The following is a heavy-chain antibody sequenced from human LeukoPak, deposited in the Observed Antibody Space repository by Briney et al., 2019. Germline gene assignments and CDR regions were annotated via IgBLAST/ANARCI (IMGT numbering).Heavy chain of an antibody. V-gene: IGHV3-11*04. Sequence: GGSLRLSCAASGFAFSDHYMNWVRQAPGKGLEWVSYISSSGSTIYYADSVKGRFTISRDNAKNSLYLQMNSLRAEDTAVYYCAELGITMIGGVWGKGTTVTISS. CDR2: ISSSGSTI. J-gene: IGHJ6*04. CDR1: GFAFSDHY. D-gene: IGHD3-10*02. CDR3: AELGITMIGGV.